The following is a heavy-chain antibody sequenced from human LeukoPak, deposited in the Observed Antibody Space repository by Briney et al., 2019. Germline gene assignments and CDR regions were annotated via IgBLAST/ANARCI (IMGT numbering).Heavy chain of an antibody. J-gene: IGHJ4*02. CDR1: GFTFSTYG. V-gene: IGHV3-23*01. CDR2: ISDTGSKT. Sequence: GGSLRLSCAASGFTFSTYGMSWVRQAPGKRLESVSGISDTGSKTYYAESVKGRFTISRDNSKNTLSLQMNSLRAEDTALYYCAKRVSYSSSSVYFDSWGQGTLVTVSS. CDR3: AKRVSYSSSSVYFDS. D-gene: IGHD6-6*01.